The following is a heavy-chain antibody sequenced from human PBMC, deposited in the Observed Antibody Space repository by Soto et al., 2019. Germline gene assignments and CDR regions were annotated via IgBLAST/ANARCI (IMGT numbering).Heavy chain of an antibody. V-gene: IGHV3-30*04. CDR1: GFTFSSYA. Sequence: QVQLVESGGGVVQPGRSLRLSCAASGFTFSSYAIHWVRQAPGKGLEWVAVISYDGSNKYYADSVKGRFTISKDNSRNTPDLQMNSLRAEDTAVYYGAKARVRWGSGYDPPDYCGQGTLVTVSS. D-gene: IGHD5-12*01. CDR3: AKARVRWGSGYDPPDY. J-gene: IGHJ4*02. CDR2: ISYDGSNK.